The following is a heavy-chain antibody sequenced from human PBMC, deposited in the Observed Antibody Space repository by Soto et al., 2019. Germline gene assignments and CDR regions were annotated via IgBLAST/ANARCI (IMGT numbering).Heavy chain of an antibody. V-gene: IGHV3-23*01. CDR2: VSASGSIT. CDR3: AKGDCSGGRCYRGFDY. Sequence: EVQVLESGGGLVQPGGSLRLSCAVSGFTFSSYDMNWVRQAPGKGLEWVSGVSASGSITSYADSAKGRFTISRDNAKNTVFLQMTGLRAEDTAVYFCAKGDCSGGRCYRGFDYWGQGTLVTVSS. J-gene: IGHJ4*02. D-gene: IGHD2-15*01. CDR1: GFTFSSYD.